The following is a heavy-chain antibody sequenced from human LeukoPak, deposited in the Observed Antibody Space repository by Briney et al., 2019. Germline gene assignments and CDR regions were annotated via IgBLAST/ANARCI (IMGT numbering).Heavy chain of an antibody. CDR1: GYSFTSYW. D-gene: IGHD2-2*02. J-gene: IGHJ6*03. CDR3: ARVDIVVVPAAIQADYYYYCMDV. CDR2: IYPGDSDT. Sequence: GESLKISCKGSGYSFTSYWIGWVRQMPGKGLEWMGIIYPGDSDTRYSPSFQGQVTISADKSISTAYLQWSSLKASDTAMYYCARVDIVVVPAAIQADYYYYCMDVWGKGTTVTVSS. V-gene: IGHV5-51*01.